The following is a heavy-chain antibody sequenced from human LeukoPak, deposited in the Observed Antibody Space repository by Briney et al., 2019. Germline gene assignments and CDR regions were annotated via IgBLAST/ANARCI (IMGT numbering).Heavy chain of an antibody. CDR2: ITSGGTK. D-gene: IGHD5-12*01. V-gene: IGHV3-69-1*01. CDR3: AREVVATIPNYKTYYYYGMDV. Sequence: GSLRLSCAASGFTFSDYYMSWIRQAPGKGLEWVSYITSGGTKYYADSVKGRFTISRDNSKNTLYLQMNSLRAEDTAVYYCAREVVATIPNYKTYYYYGMDVWGQGTTVTVSS. J-gene: IGHJ6*02. CDR1: GFTFSDYY.